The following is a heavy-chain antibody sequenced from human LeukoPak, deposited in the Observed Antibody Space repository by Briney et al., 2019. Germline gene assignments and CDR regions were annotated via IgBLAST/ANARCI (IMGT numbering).Heavy chain of an antibody. Sequence: TSETLSLTCTVSGGSISSSSYYWGWIRQPPGKGLEWIGSIYYSGSTYYNPSLKSRVTISVDTSKNQFSLKLSSVTAADTAVYYCARGSIVVVTRDAFDIWGQGTMVTVSS. D-gene: IGHD3-22*01. CDR3: ARGSIVVVTRDAFDI. CDR2: IYYSGST. CDR1: GGSISSSSYY. V-gene: IGHV4-39*07. J-gene: IGHJ3*02.